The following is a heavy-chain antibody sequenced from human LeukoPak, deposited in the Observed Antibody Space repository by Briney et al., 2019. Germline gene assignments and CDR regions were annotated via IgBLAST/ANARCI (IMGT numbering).Heavy chain of an antibody. D-gene: IGHD1-14*01. CDR2: ISDSGNTI. J-gene: IGHJ4*02. Sequence: PGGSLRLSYAASGFTISTHEMNWVRQAPGKGLEWLSYISDSGNTIYYADSVKGRFTISRDTAKNSLYLQMNSLRAEDTAIYYCARGSGTDYWGQGTLVTVSS. V-gene: IGHV3-48*03. CDR3: ARGSGTDY. CDR1: GFTISTHE.